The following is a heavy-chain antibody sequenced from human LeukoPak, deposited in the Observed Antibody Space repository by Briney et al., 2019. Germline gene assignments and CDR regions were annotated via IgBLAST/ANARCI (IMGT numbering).Heavy chain of an antibody. D-gene: IGHD3-10*01. V-gene: IGHV3-64D*09. CDR1: GFTFSNYA. Sequence: QAGGSLRLSCSASGFTFSNYAMHWVRQASVKGLEYVSAITTNGGGTYCADSVKGRFTISRDNSKNTLYLQMSSLRAEDTAVYYCVKDINGSGSLWGQGTLVTVSS. CDR2: ITTNGGGT. CDR3: VKDINGSGSL. J-gene: IGHJ4*02.